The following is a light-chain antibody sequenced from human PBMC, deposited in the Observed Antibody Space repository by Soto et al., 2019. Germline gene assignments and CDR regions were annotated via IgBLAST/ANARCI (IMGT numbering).Light chain of an antibody. Sequence: EIVLKQSPGTVSVNTGERATLSCRASQSVSSNLAWYQQKPGQAPRLLIHGASTRAPGIPDRFSGSGSGTDFTLTISRLEPEDFAVYYCQQYGSSPAITFGQGTRLE. CDR2: GAS. CDR3: QQYGSSPAIT. CDR1: QSVSSN. J-gene: IGKJ5*01. V-gene: IGKV3-20*01.